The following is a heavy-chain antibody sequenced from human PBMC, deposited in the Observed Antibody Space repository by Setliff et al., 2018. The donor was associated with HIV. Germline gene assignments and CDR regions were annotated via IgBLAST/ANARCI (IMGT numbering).Heavy chain of an antibody. J-gene: IGHJ4*02. V-gene: IGHV4-34*01. CDR2: NNPSGSF. Sequence: SETLSLTCAVYGESFSGYYWSWIRQPPGQGLEWIGENNPSGSFNYNPSLKSRVTISFDTSKNQFSLSLSSVTAADTAVYCCACRYYDLWSNYYTGIPYWGQGTLVTVSS. CDR3: ACRYYDLWSNYYTGIPY. CDR1: GESFSGYY. D-gene: IGHD3-3*01.